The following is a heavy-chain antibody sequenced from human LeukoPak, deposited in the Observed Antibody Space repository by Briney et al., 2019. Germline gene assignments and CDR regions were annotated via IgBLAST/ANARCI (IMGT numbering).Heavy chain of an antibody. CDR2: INTNTGNP. J-gene: IGHJ4*02. CDR1: GYTFTSYY. D-gene: IGHD6-19*01. Sequence: ASVKVSCKASGYTFTSYYMHWVRQAPGQGLEWMGWINTNTGNPTYAQGFTGRFVFSLDTSVSTAYLQISSLKAEDTAVYYCARHPRSGWKLAFDYWGQGTLVTVSS. CDR3: ARHPRSGWKLAFDY. V-gene: IGHV7-4-1*02.